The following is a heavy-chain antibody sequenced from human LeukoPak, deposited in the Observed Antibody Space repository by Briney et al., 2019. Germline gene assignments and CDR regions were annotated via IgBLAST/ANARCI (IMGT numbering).Heavy chain of an antibody. CDR3: ARVPQRLTTVVNGFDY. CDR1: DGSITNFD. V-gene: IGHV4-59*01. J-gene: IGHJ4*02. Sequence: SETLSLTCTVSDGSITNFDWSWVRQPPGKGLEWIGYIYYSGTTSYNPSLKSRVTISVDTSKNQFSLKLSSVTAADTAVYYCARVPQRLTTVVNGFDYWGQGTLVTVSS. D-gene: IGHD4-23*01. CDR2: IYYSGTT.